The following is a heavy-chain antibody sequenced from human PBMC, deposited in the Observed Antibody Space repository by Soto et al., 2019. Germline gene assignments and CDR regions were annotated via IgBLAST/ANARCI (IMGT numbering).Heavy chain of an antibody. Sequence: QVHLQESGPGLVKPSETLSLTCTVSGASIRSYYWSWIRQPPGKGLEWIGFCYYSGSTNYNPSLNSRVSISVDTSKNQFSLKLTSVTAADTAVYYCARDQNGSPHFDYWGQGILVTVSS. CDR2: CYYSGST. CDR1: GASIRSYY. J-gene: IGHJ4*02. CDR3: ARDQNGSPHFDY. D-gene: IGHD1-26*01. V-gene: IGHV4-59*01.